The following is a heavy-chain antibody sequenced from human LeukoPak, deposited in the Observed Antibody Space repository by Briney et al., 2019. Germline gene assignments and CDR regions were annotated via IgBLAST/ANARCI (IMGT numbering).Heavy chain of an antibody. V-gene: IGHV4-61*02. Sequence: TLSLTCTVSGGSISSGSYYWSWIRQPAGKGLEWIGRIYTSGSTNYDPSLKSRVTISVDTSKNQFSLKLSSVTAADTAVYYCARETLYYDILTGYYVFGGLIDYWGQGTLVTVSS. D-gene: IGHD3-9*01. CDR2: IYTSGST. CDR3: ARETLYYDILTGYYVFGGLIDY. J-gene: IGHJ4*02. CDR1: GGSISSGSYY.